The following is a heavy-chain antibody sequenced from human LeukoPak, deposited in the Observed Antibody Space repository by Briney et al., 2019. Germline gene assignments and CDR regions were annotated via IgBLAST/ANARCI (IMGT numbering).Heavy chain of an antibody. Sequence: GGSLRLSCAASGFTFSSYAMHWVRQAPGKGLEWVAVISYDGSNKYYADSVKGRFTISRDNSKNTLYLQMNSLRAEDTAVYYCAKDGARSSGWIDYWGQGTLVTVSS. V-gene: IGHV3-30*04. D-gene: IGHD6-19*01. CDR2: ISYDGSNK. CDR1: GFTFSSYA. CDR3: AKDGARSSGWIDY. J-gene: IGHJ4*02.